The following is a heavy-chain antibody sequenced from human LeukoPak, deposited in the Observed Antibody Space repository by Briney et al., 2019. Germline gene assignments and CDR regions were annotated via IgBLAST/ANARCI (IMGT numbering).Heavy chain of an antibody. CDR2: ISAYNGYT. D-gene: IGHD3-22*01. J-gene: IGHJ4*02. CDR1: GYTFTTYG. Sequence: GASVKVSCKASGYTFTTYGISWVRQAPGQGLEWMGWISAYNGYTNYAQKLQGRVTMTEDTSTDTAYMELSSLRSEDTAVYYYATPAHYDSSGYYLGYYFDYWGQGTLVTVSS. CDR3: ATPAHYDSSGYYLGYYFDY. V-gene: IGHV1-18*01.